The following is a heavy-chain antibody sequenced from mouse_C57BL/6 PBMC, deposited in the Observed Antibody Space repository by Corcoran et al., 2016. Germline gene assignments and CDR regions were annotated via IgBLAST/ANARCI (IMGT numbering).Heavy chain of an antibody. J-gene: IGHJ2*01. D-gene: IGHD1-1*01. V-gene: IGHV1-76*01. CDR1: GYTFTDYY. CDR2: IYPGSDST. CDR3: ARGGYYYGSSYFDY. Sequence: QVQLKQSGAELVRPGASVKLSCKASGYTFTDYYINWVKQRPGQGLEWIARIYPGSDSTYYNEKFKGKATLTAEKSSSTAYMQLSSLTSEDSAVYFCARGGYYYGSSYFDYWGQGTTLTVSS.